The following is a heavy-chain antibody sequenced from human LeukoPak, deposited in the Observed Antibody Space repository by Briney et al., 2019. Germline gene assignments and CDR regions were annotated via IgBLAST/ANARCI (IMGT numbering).Heavy chain of an antibody. CDR2: IYYSGST. D-gene: IGHD5-18*01. CDR1: GGSISSHY. Sequence: SETLSLTCSVSGGSISSHYWSWIRQPPGKGLEWIGYIYYSGSTNYNPSLKSRVTISVDTSKNQFSLKLNSVTAADTAVYYWAGGGRIQVWLPHPFFDYWGQGTLVTVSS. CDR3: AGGGRIQVWLPHPFFDY. J-gene: IGHJ4*02. V-gene: IGHV4-59*11.